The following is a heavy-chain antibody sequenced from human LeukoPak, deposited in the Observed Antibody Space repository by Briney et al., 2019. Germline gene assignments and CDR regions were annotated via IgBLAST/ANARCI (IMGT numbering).Heavy chain of an antibody. J-gene: IGHJ4*02. CDR2: ISSNGGST. CDR1: GFTFSSYA. Sequence: GGSLRLSCAASGFTFSSYAMHWVRQAPGKGLEYVSAISSNGGSTYYATSVKGRFTISRDNSKNTLYLQMGSLRAEDMAVYYCAREVDHSFDYWGQGTLVTVSS. CDR3: AREVDHSFDY. V-gene: IGHV3-64*01.